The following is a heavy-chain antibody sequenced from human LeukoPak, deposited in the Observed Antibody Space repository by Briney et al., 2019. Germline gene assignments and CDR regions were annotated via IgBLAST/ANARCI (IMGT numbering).Heavy chain of an antibody. CDR1: GFTFSSYA. V-gene: IGHV3-30-3*01. CDR2: ISYDGSNK. J-gene: IGHJ4*02. Sequence: GGSLRLSCAASGFTFSSYAMHWVRQAPSKGLEWVAVISYDGSNKYYADSVKGRFTISRDNSKNTLYLQVNSLRAEDTAVYYCASEHDFDYWGQGTLVTVSS. CDR3: ASEHDFDY. D-gene: IGHD3/OR15-3a*01.